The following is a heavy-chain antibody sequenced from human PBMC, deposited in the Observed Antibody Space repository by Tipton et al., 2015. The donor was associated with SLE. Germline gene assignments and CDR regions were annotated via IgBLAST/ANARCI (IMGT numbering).Heavy chain of an antibody. V-gene: IGHV4-59*01. D-gene: IGHD2-15*01. J-gene: IGHJ3*02. CDR1: GGSISSYY. CDR2: IYYSGST. CDR3: ARSSGGDDAFDI. Sequence: TLSLTCTVSGGSISSYYCSWIRQPPGKGLEWIGYIYYSGSTNYNPSLKSRVTISVDTSKNQFSLKLSSVTAADTAVYYCARSSGGDDAFDIWGQGTMVTVSS.